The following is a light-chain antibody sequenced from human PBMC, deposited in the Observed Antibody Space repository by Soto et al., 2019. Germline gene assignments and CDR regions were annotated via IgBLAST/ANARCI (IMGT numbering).Light chain of an antibody. CDR3: QQYNSQWT. CDR1: QSISSW. J-gene: IGKJ1*01. CDR2: KAS. V-gene: IGKV1-5*03. Sequence: TQSPATLSASVRDRVTITCRASQSISSWLAWYQQKPGRAPKLLIYKASSLESGVPSRFSGSGSGTEFTLTISSLQPDDFATYYCQQYNSQWTFGQGTKVDTK.